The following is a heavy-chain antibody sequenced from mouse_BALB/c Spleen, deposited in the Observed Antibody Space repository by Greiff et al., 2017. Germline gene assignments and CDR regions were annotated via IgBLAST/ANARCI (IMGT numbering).Heavy chain of an antibody. Sequence: EVQLQESGPGLVKPSQSLSLTCSVTGYSITSGYYWNWIRQFPGNKLEWMGYISYDGSNNYNPSLKNRISITRDTSKNQFFLKLNSVTTEDTATYYCARDRTTVSGDWYFDVWGAGTTVTVSS. J-gene: IGHJ1*01. CDR1: GYSITSGYY. CDR3: ARDRTTVSGDWYFDV. V-gene: IGHV3-6*02. D-gene: IGHD1-1*01. CDR2: ISYDGSN.